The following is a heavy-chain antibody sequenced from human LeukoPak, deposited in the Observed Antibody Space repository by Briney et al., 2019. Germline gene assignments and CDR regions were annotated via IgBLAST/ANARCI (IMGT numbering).Heavy chain of an antibody. Sequence: PGGSLRLSCAASGFTFSSYAMSWVRQAPGKGLEWVSATSGSGGSTYYADSVKGRFTISRDNSKNTLYLQMNSLRAEDTAVYYCAKDHPDYDFWSGYSSYWFDPWGQGTLVTVSS. V-gene: IGHV3-23*01. CDR2: TSGSGGST. D-gene: IGHD3-3*01. CDR3: AKDHPDYDFWSGYSSYWFDP. J-gene: IGHJ5*02. CDR1: GFTFSSYA.